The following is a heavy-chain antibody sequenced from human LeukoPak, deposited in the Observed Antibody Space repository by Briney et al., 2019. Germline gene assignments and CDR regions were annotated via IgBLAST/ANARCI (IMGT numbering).Heavy chain of an antibody. J-gene: IGHJ6*03. CDR1: GFTSSSAW. V-gene: IGHV3-7*01. D-gene: IGHD1-20*01. Sequence: GRSLRLSCAASGFTSSSAWMSWVRQVPGKGLEWVANIKEDGSEKYYRVSAEGRFPIHRDNAQNSLYLQMESLKAEDTAVYYSARGLTGTGHYYYYMDLWGKGTTVTVSS. CDR2: IKEDGSEK. CDR3: ARGLTGTGHYYYYMDL.